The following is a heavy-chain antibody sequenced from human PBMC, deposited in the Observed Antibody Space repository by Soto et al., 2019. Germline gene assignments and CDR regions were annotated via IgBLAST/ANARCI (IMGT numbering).Heavy chain of an antibody. CDR3: AYSRDSSARHVDF. CDR1: GFSFSNAW. J-gene: IGHJ4*02. Sequence: EVQLVESGGGLVKPGGSLRLSCAASGFSFSNAWMKWVRQAPGKGLEWVGRIKSEANGGTTDHAAAVKGRFIISRDDSKNMLFLQMDSLITEDSAVYYCAYSRDSSARHVDFWCQGTLVTVSS. D-gene: IGHD3-22*01. CDR2: IKSEANGGTT. V-gene: IGHV3-15*07.